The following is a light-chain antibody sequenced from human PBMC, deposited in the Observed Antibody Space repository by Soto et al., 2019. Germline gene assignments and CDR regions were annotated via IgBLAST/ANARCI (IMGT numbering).Light chain of an antibody. Sequence: DIQMTQSPSSLSASVGDRVTITCRASRDIGNYLAWFQQKPGKAPKSLIYRASSLQTGVQSKFSGGGGGKDFTLTINSLQSEDSATYFCQQYVSYPISFGEGTRVEI. CDR3: QQYVSYPIS. J-gene: IGKJ5*01. CDR2: RAS. CDR1: RDIGNY. V-gene: IGKV1-16*02.